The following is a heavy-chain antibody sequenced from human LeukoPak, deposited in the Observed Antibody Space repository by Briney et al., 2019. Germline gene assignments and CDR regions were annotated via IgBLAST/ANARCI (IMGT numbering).Heavy chain of an antibody. CDR3: ARWPVGFGKYYYDSSGYYQGS. D-gene: IGHD3-22*01. CDR1: GYTFTGYY. V-gene: IGHV1-2*06. Sequence: GASVKVSCKASGYTFTGYYMHWVRQAPGQGLEWMGRINPNSGGTNYAQKFQGRVTMTRGTSSSTADMERSRLRSDDTAVYYCARWPVGFGKYYYDSSGYYQGSWGQGTLVTVS. CDR2: INPNSGGT. J-gene: IGHJ4*02.